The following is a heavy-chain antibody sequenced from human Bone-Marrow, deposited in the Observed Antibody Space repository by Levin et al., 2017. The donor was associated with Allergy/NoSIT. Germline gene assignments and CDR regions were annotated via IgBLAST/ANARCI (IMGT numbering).Heavy chain of an antibody. V-gene: IGHV3-23*01. Sequence: GGSLRLSCVASGFTFAYSAMSWVRQAPGKGLEWVSSIRPSSHNTNYVDSVEGRFTVSRDDSKNTLYLQMNSLRVEDTAVYYCVKHFSHWGQGTLVTVSS. CDR2: IRPSSHNT. J-gene: IGHJ4*02. CDR3: VKHFSH. CDR1: GFTFAYSA.